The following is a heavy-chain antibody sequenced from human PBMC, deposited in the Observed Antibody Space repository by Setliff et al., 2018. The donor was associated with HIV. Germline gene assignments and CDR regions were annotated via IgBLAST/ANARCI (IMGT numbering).Heavy chain of an antibody. CDR2: VYYTGNT. V-gene: IGHV4-39*01. J-gene: IGHJ6*02. D-gene: IGHD5-12*01. Sequence: SSETLSLTCSVSGGSISSGSYHWDWIRQPPGKGLEWIGSVYYTGNTYYNPSLQSRLTISVDTSKNQFSLKLTSVTAADTAVYYCASESGYNYRGMDVWGQGTTVTVSS. CDR1: GGSISSGSYH. CDR3: ASESGYNYRGMDV.